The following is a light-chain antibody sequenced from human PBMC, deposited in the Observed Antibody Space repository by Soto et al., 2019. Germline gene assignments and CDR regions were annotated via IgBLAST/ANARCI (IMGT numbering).Light chain of an antibody. Sequence: PGQSITISCTGTSSDVWSYNLVSWYQQHPGKAPKVMIYEGSKRPSGVSNRFSGSKSGNTASLTISGLQAEDEADYYCCSYAGSSTFVFGTGTKVT. J-gene: IGLJ1*01. CDR3: CSYAGSSTFV. CDR2: EGS. CDR1: SSDVWSYNL. V-gene: IGLV2-23*01.